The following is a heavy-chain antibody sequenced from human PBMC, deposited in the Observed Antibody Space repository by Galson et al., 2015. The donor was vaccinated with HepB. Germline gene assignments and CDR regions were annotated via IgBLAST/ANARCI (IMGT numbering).Heavy chain of an antibody. V-gene: IGHV1-3*01. CDR3: ARSSRFLEHPRFDY. CDR1: GYTFTSYA. CDR2: INAGNGNT. J-gene: IGHJ4*02. D-gene: IGHD3-3*01. Sequence: SVKVSCKASGYTFTSYAMHWVRQAPGQRLEWMEWINAGNGNTKYSQKFQGRVTITRDTSASTAYMELSSLRSEDTAVYYCARSSRFLEHPRFDYWGQGTLVTVSS.